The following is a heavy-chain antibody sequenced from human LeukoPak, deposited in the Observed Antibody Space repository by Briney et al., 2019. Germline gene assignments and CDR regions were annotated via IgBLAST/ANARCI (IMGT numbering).Heavy chain of an antibody. CDR2: IKEDGSET. D-gene: IGHD3-10*01. V-gene: IGHV3-7*01. CDR3: ARDWVAGVPFDAFDI. Sequence: GGSLRLSCAASGFTLSGYWMSWVRKAPGKGLEWVANIKEDGSETYYVDSVRGRFTISRDNAKNYLYLHMNSLTAEDTAMYYCARDWVAGVPFDAFDIWGQGTMVSVSS. J-gene: IGHJ3*02. CDR1: GFTLSGYW.